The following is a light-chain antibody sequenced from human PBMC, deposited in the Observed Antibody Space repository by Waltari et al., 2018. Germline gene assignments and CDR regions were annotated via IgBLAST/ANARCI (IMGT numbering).Light chain of an antibody. CDR2: DAS. V-gene: IGKV3-15*01. J-gene: IGKJ1*01. CDR1: QSISSN. Sequence: EIVMTQSPATLSVSPGERATLSCRASQSISSNLAWYQHRPGQAPRLLIYDASTRATGIPARFSGSGSGTEFTLTISSLQSEDFALYYCQQYNNLPQTFGQGTKVEIE. CDR3: QQYNNLPQT.